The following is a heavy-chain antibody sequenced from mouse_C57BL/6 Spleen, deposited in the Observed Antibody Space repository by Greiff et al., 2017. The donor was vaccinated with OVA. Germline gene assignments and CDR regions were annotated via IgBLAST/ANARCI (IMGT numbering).Heavy chain of an antibody. CDR1: GYTFTSYT. V-gene: IGHV1-4*01. Sequence: VQRVESGAELARPGASVKMSCKASGYTFTSYTMHWVKQRPGQGLEWIGYINPSSGYTKYNQKFKDKATLTADKSSSTAYMQLSSLTSEDSAVYYCARGRDDGYYGYWYFDVWGTGTTVTVSS. CDR3: ARGRDDGYYGYWYFDV. J-gene: IGHJ1*03. D-gene: IGHD2-3*01. CDR2: INPSSGYT.